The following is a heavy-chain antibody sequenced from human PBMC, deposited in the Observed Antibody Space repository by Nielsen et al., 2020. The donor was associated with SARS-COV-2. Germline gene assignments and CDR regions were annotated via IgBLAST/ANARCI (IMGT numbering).Heavy chain of an antibody. Sequence: GSLRLSCTVSGGSVSSYYWSWIRQPPGKGLEWIGYIYYSGSTNYNPSLESRVTISVDTSKNQFSLKLNSVTAADTAVYYCARLDPSGTNEAFDIWGQGTMVTVS. CDR1: GGSVSSYY. D-gene: IGHD1-26*01. V-gene: IGHV4-59*08. CDR2: IYYSGST. CDR3: ARLDPSGTNEAFDI. J-gene: IGHJ3*02.